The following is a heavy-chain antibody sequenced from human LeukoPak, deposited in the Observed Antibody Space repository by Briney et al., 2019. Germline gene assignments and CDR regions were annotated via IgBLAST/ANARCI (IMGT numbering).Heavy chain of an antibody. J-gene: IGHJ3*02. CDR1: GFTFSSYA. Sequence: GGSLRLSCAASGFTFSSYAMHWVRQAPGKGLEWVAVISYDGSNKYYADSVKGRLTISRDNSKNTLYLQMNSLRAEDTAVYYCAREWQQLGYDAFDIWGQGTMVTVSS. V-gene: IGHV3-30-3*01. D-gene: IGHD6-13*01. CDR3: AREWQQLGYDAFDI. CDR2: ISYDGSNK.